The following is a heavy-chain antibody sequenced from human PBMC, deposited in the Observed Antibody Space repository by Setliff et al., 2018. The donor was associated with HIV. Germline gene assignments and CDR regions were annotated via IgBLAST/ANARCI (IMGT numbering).Heavy chain of an antibody. CDR2: IYPGDSET. Sequence: GESLKISCKGSGYYFATFWVAWVRQMPGKGLEWMGNIYPGDSETRYSPSFHGQVTFSADTTVDTAYLQWNTLKSSDTAMYYCAREIRTIEGGALDIWGQGTSVTVSS. D-gene: IGHD3-16*01. CDR1: GYYFATFW. CDR3: AREIRTIEGGALDI. J-gene: IGHJ3*02. V-gene: IGHV5-51*01.